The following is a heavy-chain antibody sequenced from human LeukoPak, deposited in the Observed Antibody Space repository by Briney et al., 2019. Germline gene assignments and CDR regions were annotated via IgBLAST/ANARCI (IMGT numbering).Heavy chain of an antibody. Sequence: GGSLRLSCAASGFTFGTFAMIWVRQPPGKGLEWVSSIFPSGGEIHYADSVRGRFTISRDNSKSTLSLQMNSLRAEDTAIYYCATYRQVLLPFESWGQGTLVTVSS. J-gene: IGHJ4*02. V-gene: IGHV3-23*01. CDR1: GFTFGTFA. CDR3: ATYRQVLLPFES. D-gene: IGHD2-8*02. CDR2: IFPSGGEI.